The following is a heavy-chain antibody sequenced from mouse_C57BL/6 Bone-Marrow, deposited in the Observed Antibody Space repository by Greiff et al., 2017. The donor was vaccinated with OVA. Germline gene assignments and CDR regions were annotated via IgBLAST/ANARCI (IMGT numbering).Heavy chain of an antibody. Sequence: ESGPGLVKPSQSLSLTCSVTGYSITSGYYWNWIRQFPGNKLEWMGYISYDGSNNYNPSLKNRISITRDTSKNQCFLKLNAVTTEDTATYYCAREDGYYPYWGQGTLVTVSA. CDR1: GYSITSGYY. CDR2: ISYDGSN. D-gene: IGHD2-3*01. CDR3: AREDGYYPY. V-gene: IGHV3-6*01. J-gene: IGHJ3*01.